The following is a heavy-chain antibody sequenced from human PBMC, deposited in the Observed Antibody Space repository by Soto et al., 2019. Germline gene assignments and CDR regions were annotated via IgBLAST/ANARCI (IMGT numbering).Heavy chain of an antibody. CDR3: ARYGYYDSSGYAQAFDI. J-gene: IGHJ3*02. D-gene: IGHD3-22*01. CDR1: GGSISSGDYY. V-gene: IGHV4-30-4*01. CDR2: IYYSGST. Sequence: SETLFLTCTVSGGSISSGDYYWSWIRQPPGKGLEWIGYIYYSGSTYYNPSLKSRVTISVDTSKNQFSLKLSSVTAADTAVYYCARYGYYDSSGYAQAFDIWGQGTMVTVSS.